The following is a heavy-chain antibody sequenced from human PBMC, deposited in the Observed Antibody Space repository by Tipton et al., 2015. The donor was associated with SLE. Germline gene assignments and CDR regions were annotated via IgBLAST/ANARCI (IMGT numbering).Heavy chain of an antibody. CDR1: GFTFSSYG. J-gene: IGHJ4*02. D-gene: IGHD6-19*01. CDR2: IWYDGSNK. V-gene: IGHV3-33*06. CDR3: ANSYSWLDPLHY. Sequence: QVQLVQSGGGVVQPGRSLRLSCAASGFTFSSYGMHWVRQAPGKGLEWVAVIWYDGSNKYYADSVKGRFTISRDNSKNTLYLQMNSLRAEDTAVYYCANSYSWLDPLHYWGQGTLVTVSS.